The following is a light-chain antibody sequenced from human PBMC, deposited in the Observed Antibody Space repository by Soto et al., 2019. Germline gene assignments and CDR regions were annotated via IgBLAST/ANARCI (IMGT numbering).Light chain of an antibody. J-gene: IGLJ3*02. Sequence: SALTQPASVSGSPGQSLTISCTGTSSDVGAYNYVSWYQQHPGKAPKLMIYEVSNRPSGVSNRFSGSKSGNTASLTISGLQAEDEGDYYCSSYTSGSTWVFGGGTKVTVL. CDR2: EVS. CDR1: SSDVGAYNY. CDR3: SSYTSGSTWV. V-gene: IGLV2-14*01.